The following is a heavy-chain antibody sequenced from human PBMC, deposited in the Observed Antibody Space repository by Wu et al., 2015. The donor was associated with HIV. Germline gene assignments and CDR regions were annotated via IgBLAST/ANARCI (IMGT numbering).Heavy chain of an antibody. D-gene: IGHD6-13*01. Sequence: QVQLQQWGAGLLKPSETLSLTCAVYGGSFSGYYWSWIRQPPGKGLEWIGEINHSGSTNYNPSLKSRVTISVDTSKNQFSLKLSSVTAADTAVYYCARGAAAGADAFDIWGQGTMVTVSS. J-gene: IGHJ3*02. CDR3: ARGAAAGADAFDI. CDR2: INHSGST. V-gene: IGHV4-34*01. CDR1: GGSFSGYY.